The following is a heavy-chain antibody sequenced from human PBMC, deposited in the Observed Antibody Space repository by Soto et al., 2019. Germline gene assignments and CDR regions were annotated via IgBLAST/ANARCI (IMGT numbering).Heavy chain of an antibody. CDR2: ISAYNGNT. J-gene: IGHJ6*02. Sequence: ASVKVSCKSCVYTFTRYGISWLRQPPGQGIEWMGWISAYNGNTNEAQKLQGRVTMTTDTSTSTAYMELRSLRSDDTSVYYCARDTVAVYYGMDVWGQGTTVTVSS. CDR1: VYTFTRYG. V-gene: IGHV1-18*04. D-gene: IGHD6-19*01. CDR3: ARDTVAVYYGMDV.